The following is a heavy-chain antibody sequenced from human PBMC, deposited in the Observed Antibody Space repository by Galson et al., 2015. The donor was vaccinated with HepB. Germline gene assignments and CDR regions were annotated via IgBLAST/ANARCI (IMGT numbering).Heavy chain of an antibody. CDR2: MNPNSGNT. V-gene: IGHV1-8*01. Sequence: SVKVSCKAFGYTFTSYDINWVRQATGQGLEWMGWMNPNSGNTGYAQKFQGRVTTTRNTSISTAYMELSSLRSEDTAVYYCARGGIRDIVVVPAAIPYYYYGMDVWGQGTTVTVSS. CDR3: ARGGIRDIVVVPAAIPYYYYGMDV. D-gene: IGHD2-2*01. J-gene: IGHJ6*02. CDR1: GYTFTSYD.